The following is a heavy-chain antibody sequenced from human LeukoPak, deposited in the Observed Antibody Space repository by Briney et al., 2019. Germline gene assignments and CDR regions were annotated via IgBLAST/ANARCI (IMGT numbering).Heavy chain of an antibody. CDR2: ISNNGSNK. CDR1: GFTFSSYA. J-gene: IGHJ4*02. V-gene: IGHV3-30-3*01. Sequence: PGGSLRLSCAASGFTFSSYAMNWVRQAPGKGLEWVAVISNNGSNKYYADSVKGRFTISRDNSKNTLYLQMNSLRAEDTAVYYCARGEDYVLTFYSWGPGTLCTVSS. CDR3: ARGEDYVLTFYS. D-gene: IGHD3-16*01.